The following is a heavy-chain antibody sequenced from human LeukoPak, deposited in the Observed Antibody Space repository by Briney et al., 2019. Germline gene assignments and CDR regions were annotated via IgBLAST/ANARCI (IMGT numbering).Heavy chain of an antibody. CDR2: INHSGTT. J-gene: IGHJ4*02. Sequence: PSETLSLTCAVYGGPFSGYYWSLTRQPPGKGLEWIGEINHSGTTNYNPSLKSRVTISVDTSKNQFSLTLSSVTAADTAVYYCARGPTTYYNFWSGPVFDYWGQGTLVTVSS. V-gene: IGHV4-34*01. CDR1: GGPFSGYY. CDR3: ARGPTTYYNFWSGPVFDY. D-gene: IGHD3-3*01.